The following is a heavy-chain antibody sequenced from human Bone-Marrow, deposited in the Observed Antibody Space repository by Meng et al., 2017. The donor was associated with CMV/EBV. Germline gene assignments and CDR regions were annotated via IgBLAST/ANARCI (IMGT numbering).Heavy chain of an antibody. J-gene: IGHJ5*02. CDR3: ARVLGSSWYRDWCWFDP. CDR1: GYSISSGYY. Sequence: SETLSLTCTVSGYSISSGYYWGWIRQPPGKGLEWIGSIYHSGSTYYNPSLKSRVTISVDTSKNQFSLKLSSVTAADTAVYYCARVLGSSWYRDWCWFDPWGQGTLVTVSS. D-gene: IGHD6-13*01. CDR2: IYHSGST. V-gene: IGHV4-38-2*02.